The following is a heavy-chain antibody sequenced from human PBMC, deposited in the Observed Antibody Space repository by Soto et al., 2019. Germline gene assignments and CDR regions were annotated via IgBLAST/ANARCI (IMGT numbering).Heavy chain of an antibody. CDR1: GFSLSTSGMC. J-gene: IGHJ4*02. Sequence: SGPTLVNPTQTLTLTCTFSGFSLSTSGMCVSWIRQPPGKALEWLARIDWDDDKYYSTSLKTRLTISKDTSKNQVVLTMTNMDPVDTATYYCARSTSYYDSSGYGFYYFDYWGQGTLVTVSS. V-gene: IGHV2-70*11. D-gene: IGHD3-22*01. CDR3: ARSTSYYDSSGYGFYYFDY. CDR2: IDWDDDK.